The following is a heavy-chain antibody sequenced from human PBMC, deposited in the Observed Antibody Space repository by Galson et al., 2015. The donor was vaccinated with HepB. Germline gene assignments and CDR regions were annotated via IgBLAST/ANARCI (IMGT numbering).Heavy chain of an antibody. V-gene: IGHV4-59*01. CDR2: IYYSGST. CDR3: ATDRYYGSGSSP. CDR1: GGSISSYY. J-gene: IGHJ5*02. Sequence: ETLSLTCTVSGGSISSYYWSWIRQPPGRGLEWIGYIYYSGSTSYNPSLKSRVTISVDTSKNHFSLKLSSMTAADTAVYYCATDRYYGSGSSPWGQGTLVTVSS. D-gene: IGHD3-10*01.